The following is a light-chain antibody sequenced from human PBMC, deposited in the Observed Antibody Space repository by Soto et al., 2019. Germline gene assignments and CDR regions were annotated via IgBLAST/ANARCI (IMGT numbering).Light chain of an antibody. J-gene: IGLJ1*01. V-gene: IGLV1-40*01. Sequence: QSVLTQPPSVSGAPGQRVTISCTGNGSNIGARYDVHWYQQLPGSAPRLLLYANRNRPAGVSARFSGSKSDTSASLVISGLQADDEADYYCQSYDRSLSGWIFGTGTKVTVL. CDR1: GSNIGARYD. CDR3: QSYDRSLSGWI. CDR2: ANR.